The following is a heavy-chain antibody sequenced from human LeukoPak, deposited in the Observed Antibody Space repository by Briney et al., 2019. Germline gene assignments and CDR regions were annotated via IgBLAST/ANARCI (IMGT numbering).Heavy chain of an antibody. CDR1: GFTFSNVW. D-gene: IGHD1-1*01. Sequence: GGSLRLSCAASGFTFSNVWMSWVRQAPGKGLEWLSYINGRGTYIDYAESLKGRVTISRDNAQNSLYLQMNSLRVEDTAVYYCARSGREATEIDYWGQGTLVTVSS. V-gene: IGHV3-21*06. CDR3: ARSGREATEIDY. J-gene: IGHJ4*02. CDR2: INGRGTYI.